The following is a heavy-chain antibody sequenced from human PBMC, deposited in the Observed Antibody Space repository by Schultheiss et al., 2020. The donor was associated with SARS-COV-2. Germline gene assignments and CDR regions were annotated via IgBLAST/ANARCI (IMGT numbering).Heavy chain of an antibody. CDR1: GGSISSGGYY. CDR3: ARDYGSYYYGSGSYQPNWFDP. D-gene: IGHD3-10*01. J-gene: IGHJ5*02. CDR2: IYYSGST. V-gene: IGHV4-31*03. Sequence: LRLSCTVSGGSISSGGYYWSWIRQHPGKGLEWIGYIYYSGSTYYNPSLKSRVTISVDTSKNQFSLKLSSVTAADTAVYYCARDYGSYYYGSGSYQPNWFDPWGQGTLVTVSS.